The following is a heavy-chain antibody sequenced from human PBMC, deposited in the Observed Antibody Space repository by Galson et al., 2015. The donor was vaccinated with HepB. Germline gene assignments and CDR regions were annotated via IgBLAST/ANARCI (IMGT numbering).Heavy chain of an antibody. CDR1: GFTFSSYS. V-gene: IGHV3-48*01. CDR2: ISSSSSTI. CDR3: ARGPFITGTTSYYYYYMDV. J-gene: IGHJ6*03. Sequence: SLRLSCAASGFTFSSYSMNWVRQAPGKGLEWVSYISSSSSTIYYADSVKGRFTISRDNAKNSLYLQMNSLRAEDTAVYYCARGPFITGTTSYYYYYMDVWGKGTTVTVSS. D-gene: IGHD1-7*01.